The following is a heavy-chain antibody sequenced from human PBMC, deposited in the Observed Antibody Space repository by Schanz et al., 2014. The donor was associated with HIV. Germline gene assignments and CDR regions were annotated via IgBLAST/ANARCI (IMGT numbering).Heavy chain of an antibody. CDR2: ISYDGSNK. CDR1: GFTFSNYG. CDR3: ARVANWDYYGMDV. D-gene: IGHD3-16*01. J-gene: IGHJ6*02. V-gene: IGHV3-30*03. Sequence: VQLVESGGGVVQPGRSLRLSCEASGFTFSNYGMHWVRQAPGKGLEWVALISYDGSNKYYADSVKGRFTISRDNSKNTLFLQMNSLRGEDTAVYYCARVANWDYYGMDVWGQGTLITVS.